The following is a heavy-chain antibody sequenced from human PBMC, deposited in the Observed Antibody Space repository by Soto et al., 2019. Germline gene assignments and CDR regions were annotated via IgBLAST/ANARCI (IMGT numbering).Heavy chain of an antibody. V-gene: IGHV6-1*01. CDR2: TYYRSKWYN. CDR3: AREEIAARLNYYYGMDV. J-gene: IGHJ6*02. CDR1: GDSVSSNSAA. D-gene: IGHD6-6*01. Sequence: PSHTLSLTCAISGDSVSSNSAAWNWIRQSPSRGLEWLGRTYYRSKWYNDYAVSVKSRITINPDTSKNQFSLQLNSVTPEDTAVYYCAREEIAARLNYYYGMDVWGQGTTVTVSS.